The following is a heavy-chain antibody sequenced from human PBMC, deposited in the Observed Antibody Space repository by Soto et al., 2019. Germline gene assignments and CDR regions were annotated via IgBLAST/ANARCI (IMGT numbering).Heavy chain of an antibody. Sequence: PSETLSLTCSVSGGSVSSGNHYWSGIRQPPGKGLEWIGYIHYSGSTIYDPSLNSRVTMSIDKSKNQFSLKLSSVTAADTAVYYCARINWDSSNWYYFDYWGQGTLVTVSS. J-gene: IGHJ4*02. D-gene: IGHD6-13*01. CDR1: GGSVSSGNHY. CDR2: IHYSGST. V-gene: IGHV4-61*01. CDR3: ARINWDSSNWYYFDY.